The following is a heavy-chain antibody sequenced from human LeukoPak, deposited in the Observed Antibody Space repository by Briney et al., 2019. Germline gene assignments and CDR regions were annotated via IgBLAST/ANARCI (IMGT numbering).Heavy chain of an antibody. CDR3: ARGYYYGSGSPNWFDP. D-gene: IGHD3-10*01. Sequence: NTSETLSLTCTVSGGSISSSSYYWGWIRQPPGKGLEWIGSIYYSGSTYYNPSLKSRVTISVDTSKNQFSLKLSSVTAADTAVYYCARGYYYGSGSPNWFDPWGQGTLVTVSS. CDR2: IYYSGST. V-gene: IGHV4-39*07. CDR1: GGSISSSSYY. J-gene: IGHJ5*02.